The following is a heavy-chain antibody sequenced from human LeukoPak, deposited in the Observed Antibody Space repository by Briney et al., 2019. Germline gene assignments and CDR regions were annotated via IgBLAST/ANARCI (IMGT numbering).Heavy chain of an antibody. Sequence: GRSLRLSCAASGFTFSSYGMHWVRQAPGKGLEWVAVISYDGSNKYYADSLKGRFTISRDNSKNTLYLQMNSLRAEDTAVYYCAKSIGETPWEPGYWGQGTLVTVSS. J-gene: IGHJ4*02. CDR1: GFTFSSYG. D-gene: IGHD3-10*01. CDR3: AKSIGETPWEPGY. CDR2: ISYDGSNK. V-gene: IGHV3-30*18.